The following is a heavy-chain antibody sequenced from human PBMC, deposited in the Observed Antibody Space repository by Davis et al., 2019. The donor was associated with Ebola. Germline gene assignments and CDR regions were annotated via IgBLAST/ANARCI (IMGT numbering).Heavy chain of an antibody. CDR3: AREGKYRDESRTFDY. D-gene: IGHD2-2*01. J-gene: IGHJ4*02. Sequence: GGSLRPSCAAPGFTFSSYAMSWVRQAPGKGLEWVSSISGSGGSKYYADSVKGRFTISRDNSKNTLYLQMNSLRAEDTAVYYCAREGKYRDESRTFDYWGQGTLVTVSS. CDR2: ISGSGGSK. V-gene: IGHV3-23*01. CDR1: GFTFSSYA.